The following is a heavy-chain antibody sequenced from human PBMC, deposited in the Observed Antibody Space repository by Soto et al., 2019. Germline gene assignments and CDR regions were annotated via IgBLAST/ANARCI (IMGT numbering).Heavy chain of an antibody. J-gene: IGHJ6*02. V-gene: IGHV1-2*04. CDR2: INPNSGGT. Sequence: ASVKVSCKASGYTFTGYYIHWVRQAPGQGLEWMGWINPNSGGTNYAQKFQGWVTMTRDTSITTAYMELSRLRSDDTAVYYCARDLFSGYDPFIMDGWGQGTTVTVSS. D-gene: IGHD5-12*01. CDR1: GYTFTGYY. CDR3: ARDLFSGYDPFIMDG.